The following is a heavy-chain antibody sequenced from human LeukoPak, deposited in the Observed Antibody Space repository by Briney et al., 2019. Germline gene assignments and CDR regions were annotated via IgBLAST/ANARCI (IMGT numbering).Heavy chain of an antibody. Sequence: GGSLRLSCAASGFTFSSYAMSWVRQAPGKGLEWVSGISGSGAYTYYADSVKGRFTISRDNAKNTLYLQMNNLRAEDTAIYYCATDSYVSGSYYRLFYWGQGTLVTVSS. J-gene: IGHJ4*02. CDR3: ATDSYVSGSYYRLFY. CDR1: GFTFSSYA. V-gene: IGHV3-23*01. D-gene: IGHD3-10*01. CDR2: ISGSGAYT.